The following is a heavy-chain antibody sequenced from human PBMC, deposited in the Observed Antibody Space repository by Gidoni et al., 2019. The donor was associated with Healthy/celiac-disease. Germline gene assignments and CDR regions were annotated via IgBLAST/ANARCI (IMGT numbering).Heavy chain of an antibody. V-gene: IGHV3-21*01. CDR2: MSSRSSYL. CDR3: ARDRGVTTVVAVGYYGMDV. Sequence: EVQLVESGGGVVTPGGSLRLSCAASGCTFSSESVNWVRQAPGKGLAWVASMSSRSSYLYYADSVNARFTIPRDKAKDSLYLQMNRLRAEDTAVYSCARDRGVTTVVAVGYYGMDVWGQGTTVTVSS. D-gene: IGHD4-17*01. J-gene: IGHJ6*02. CDR1: GCTFSSES.